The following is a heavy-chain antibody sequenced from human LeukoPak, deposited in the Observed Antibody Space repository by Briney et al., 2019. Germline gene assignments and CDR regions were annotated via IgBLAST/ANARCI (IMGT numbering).Heavy chain of an antibody. CDR2: ISWNSGSI. Sequence: GGSLRLSCAASGFTFDDYAMHWVRQASGKGLEWVSGISWNSGSIGYADSVKGRFTISRDNAKNSLYLQMNSLRAEDTALYYCAKGSSGWYSAVDYWGQGTLVTVSS. V-gene: IGHV3-9*01. CDR1: GFTFDDYA. J-gene: IGHJ4*02. CDR3: AKGSSGWYSAVDY. D-gene: IGHD6-19*01.